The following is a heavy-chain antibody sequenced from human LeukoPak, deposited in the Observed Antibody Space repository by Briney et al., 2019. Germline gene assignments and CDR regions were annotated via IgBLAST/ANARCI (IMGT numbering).Heavy chain of an antibody. CDR3: ASPLYYDILTGYSSGDY. J-gene: IGHJ4*02. D-gene: IGHD3-9*01. CDR2: IYSGGST. CDR1: GFPVSSKY. V-gene: IGHV3-66*01. Sequence: GGSLRLSCAASGFPVSSKYMSWVRQPPGKGLEWVSVIYSGGSTYYADSVKGRFTISRDNSKNTLYLQMNSLRAEDTAVYYCASPLYYDILTGYSSGDYWGQGTLVTVSS.